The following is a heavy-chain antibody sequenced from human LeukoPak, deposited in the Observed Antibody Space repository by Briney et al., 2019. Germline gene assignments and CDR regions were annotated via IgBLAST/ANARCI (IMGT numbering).Heavy chain of an antibody. Sequence: SVKVSCKASGGTFSSYAISWVRQAPGQGLEWMGGIIPIFGTANYAQKFQGRVTIITDESTSTAYMELNSLRSEDTAVYYRARASDYDFWRGYWYWGQGTLVTVSS. D-gene: IGHD3-3*01. CDR2: IIPIFGTA. J-gene: IGHJ4*02. V-gene: IGHV1-69*05. CDR1: GGTFSSYA. CDR3: ARASDYDFWRGYWY.